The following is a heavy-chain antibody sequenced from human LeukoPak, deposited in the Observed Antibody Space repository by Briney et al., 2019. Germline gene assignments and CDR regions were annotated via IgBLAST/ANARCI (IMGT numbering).Heavy chain of an antibody. Sequence: SETLSLTCTVSGGSISSSSYYWGWIRQPPGKGLEWIGSIYYSGSSYYNPSLKSRVTISVDTSKNQFSLKLSSVTAADTAVYYCARDRGTMVRGTIDYWGQGTLVTVSS. CDR2: IYYSGSS. V-gene: IGHV4-39*07. J-gene: IGHJ4*02. CDR1: GGSISSSSYY. CDR3: ARDRGTMVRGTIDY. D-gene: IGHD3-10*01.